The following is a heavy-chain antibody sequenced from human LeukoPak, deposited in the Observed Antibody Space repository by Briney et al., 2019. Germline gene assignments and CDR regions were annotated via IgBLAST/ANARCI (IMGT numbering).Heavy chain of an antibody. Sequence: GALRLSCAASGFPFSSYSMNWVRQAPGKGLEWVSYISSSSSTICYADSVKGRFTISRDNAKNSLYLQMNSLRAEDTAVYYCAREPRNFNWFDPWGQGTLVTVSS. CDR2: ISSSSSTI. CDR3: AREPRNFNWFDP. V-gene: IGHV3-48*04. J-gene: IGHJ5*02. CDR1: GFPFSSYS.